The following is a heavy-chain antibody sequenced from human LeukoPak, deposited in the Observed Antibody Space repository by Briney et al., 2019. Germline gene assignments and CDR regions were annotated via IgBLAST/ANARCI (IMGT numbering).Heavy chain of an antibody. D-gene: IGHD4-23*01. J-gene: IGHJ4*02. CDR2: IIPIFGTA. Sequence: GASVKVSCKASGGTFSSYAISWVRQAPGQGLERMGGIIPIFGTANYAQKFQGRVTITADESTSTAYMELSSLRSEDTAVYYCAGDYGGNLPFDYWGQGTLVTVSS. V-gene: IGHV1-69*13. CDR1: GGTFSSYA. CDR3: AGDYGGNLPFDY.